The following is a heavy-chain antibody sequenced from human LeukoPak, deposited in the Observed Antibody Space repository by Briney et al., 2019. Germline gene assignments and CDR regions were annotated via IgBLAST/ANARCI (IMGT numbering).Heavy chain of an antibody. J-gene: IGHJ4*02. Sequence: GGSLRLSCAASGFTFSSYSMNWVRQAPGKGLEWVSSISGSDGSTYYADSVKGRFTISRGNSKNTLYLQMNSLRAEDTAVYYCARAGNTRFDYWGQGTLVTVSS. CDR2: ISGSDGST. D-gene: IGHD2-15*01. CDR1: GFTFSSYS. CDR3: ARAGNTRFDY. V-gene: IGHV3-23*01.